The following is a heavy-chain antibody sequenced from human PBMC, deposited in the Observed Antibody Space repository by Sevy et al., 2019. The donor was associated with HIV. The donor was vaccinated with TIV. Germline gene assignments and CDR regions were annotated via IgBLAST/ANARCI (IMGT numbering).Heavy chain of an antibody. CDR2: IFPTDFDT. CDR3: ARRSYYDWSGLFDY. V-gene: IGHV5-51*01. J-gene: IGHJ4*02. Sequence: GKSLKISCKGSGYIFTNYWIGWVRQMPGKGLEWMGFIFPTDFDTRYSPSFHGQITVSVSNSICTAYLQWRSLKPSDTAMYYCARRSYYDWSGLFDYWGQGTLVTVSS. D-gene: IGHD3-22*01. CDR1: GYIFTNYW.